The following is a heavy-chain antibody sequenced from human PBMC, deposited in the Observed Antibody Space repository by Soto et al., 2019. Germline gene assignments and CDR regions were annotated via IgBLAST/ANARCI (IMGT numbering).Heavy chain of an antibody. D-gene: IGHD6-19*01. CDR2: IKSKTDGGTT. V-gene: IGHV3-15*01. J-gene: IGHJ4*02. CDR1: GFTFSNAW. Sequence: PVGSLRLSCAASGFTFSNAWMSWVRQAPGKGLEWVGRIKSKTDGGTTDYAAPVKGRFTISRDDSKNTLYLQMNSLKTEDTAVYYCTTDRISSGWPFDYWGQGTLVTVSS. CDR3: TTDRISSGWPFDY.